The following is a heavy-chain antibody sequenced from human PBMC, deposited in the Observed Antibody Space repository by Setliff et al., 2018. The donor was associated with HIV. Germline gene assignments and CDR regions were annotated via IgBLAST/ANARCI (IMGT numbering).Heavy chain of an antibody. CDR1: GYTFTSSD. V-gene: IGHV1-8*02. CDR2: MNPKSGNK. D-gene: IGHD6-19*01. J-gene: IGHJ6*03. CDR3: ARGAWYTSGWYSSRYLDV. Sequence: ASVKVSCKASGYTFTSSDINWVRQATGQGLEWMGWMNPKSGNKGYAQKFQGRVTMTRDTSIRTAYMELSSLRSEDTAVYYCARGAWYTSGWYSSRYLDVWGKGTTVTVSS.